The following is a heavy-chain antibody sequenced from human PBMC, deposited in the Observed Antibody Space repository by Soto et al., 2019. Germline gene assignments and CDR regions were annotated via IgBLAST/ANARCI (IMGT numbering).Heavy chain of an antibody. CDR3: ARDPRDGYNDGDY. D-gene: IGHD5-12*01. J-gene: IGHJ4*02. CDR2: IIPIFGTA. V-gene: IGHV1-69*05. Sequence: QVQLVQSGAEVKKPGSSVKVSCKASGGTFSSYAISWVRQAPGQGLEWMGGIIPIFGTANYAQKFQGRVGXRQXCGSGTYAQKFQGRVWITRDGXTSTAYMELSSLRSEDTAVYYCARDPRDGYNDGDYWGQGTLVTVSS. CDR1: GGTFSSYA.